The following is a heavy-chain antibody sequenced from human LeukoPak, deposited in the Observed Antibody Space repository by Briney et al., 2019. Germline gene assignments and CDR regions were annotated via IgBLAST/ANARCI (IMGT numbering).Heavy chain of an antibody. CDR3: AKGNWGPLYYFDY. V-gene: IGHV3-23*01. Sequence: AGGSLRLSCAASGFTFSSYAITWVRQPPGKGLEWVSGISGSGGSTSYADSVKGRFTISRDNSKNTLSLQMNSLKVEDTAVYYCAKGNWGPLYYFDYWGQGTLVTVSS. J-gene: IGHJ4*02. CDR1: GFTFSSYA. CDR2: ISGSGGST. D-gene: IGHD7-27*01.